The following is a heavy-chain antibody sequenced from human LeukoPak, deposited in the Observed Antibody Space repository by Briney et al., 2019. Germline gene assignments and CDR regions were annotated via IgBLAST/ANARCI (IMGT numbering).Heavy chain of an antibody. J-gene: IGHJ4*02. CDR1: GDSISSYY. CDR3: ARGSSWSCYFDY. CDR2: FHYSGST. D-gene: IGHD6-13*01. V-gene: IGHV4-59*01. Sequence: SETLSLTCAVSGDSISSYYWSWIRQPPGKGLEWIGYFHYSGSTNYSPSLKSRVTISTDTSKNQFSLKVSSVTAADTAVYYCARGSSWSCYFDYWGQGTLVTVSS.